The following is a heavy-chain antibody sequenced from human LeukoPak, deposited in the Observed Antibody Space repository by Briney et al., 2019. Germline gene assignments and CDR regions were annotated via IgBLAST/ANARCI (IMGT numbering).Heavy chain of an antibody. CDR3: ARLQVEADY. Sequence: AGGSLRLSCAASGFTVSSNYMSWIRQPPGKGLEWIGEINHSGSTNYNPSLKSRVTISVDTSKNQFSLKLSSVTAADTAVYYCARLQVEADYWGQGTLVTVSS. CDR1: GFTVSSNY. V-gene: IGHV4-34*01. CDR2: INHSGST. J-gene: IGHJ4*02.